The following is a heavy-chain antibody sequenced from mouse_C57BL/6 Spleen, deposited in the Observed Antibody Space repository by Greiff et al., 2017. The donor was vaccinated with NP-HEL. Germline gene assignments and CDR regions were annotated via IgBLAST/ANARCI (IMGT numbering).Heavy chain of an antibody. D-gene: IGHD2-4*01. CDR3: ARRNIYYDYGYYAMDY. CDR2: IYPGSGST. Sequence: VQLQQSGAELVKPGASVKMSCKASGYTFTSYWITWVKQRPGQGLEWIGDIYPGSGSTNYNEKFKSKATLTVDTSSSTAYMQLSSLTSEDSAVYYCARRNIYYDYGYYAMDYWGQGTSVTVSS. V-gene: IGHV1-55*01. CDR1: GYTFTSYW. J-gene: IGHJ4*01.